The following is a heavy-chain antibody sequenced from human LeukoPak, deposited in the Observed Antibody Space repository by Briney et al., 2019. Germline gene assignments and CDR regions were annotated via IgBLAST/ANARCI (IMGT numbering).Heavy chain of an antibody. D-gene: IGHD5-24*01. J-gene: IGHJ4*02. CDR3: ASSARRRDGYNYVSYDY. Sequence: GASVEVSCKASGGTFSSYAISWVRQAPGQGLEWMGGIIPIFGTANYAQKFQGRVTITADESTSTAYMELSSLRSEDTAVYYCASSARRRDGYNYVSYDYWGQGTLVTVSS. V-gene: IGHV1-69*13. CDR2: IIPIFGTA. CDR1: GGTFSSYA.